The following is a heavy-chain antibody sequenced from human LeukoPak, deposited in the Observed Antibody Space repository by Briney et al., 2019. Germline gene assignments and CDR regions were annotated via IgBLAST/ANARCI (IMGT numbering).Heavy chain of an antibody. V-gene: IGHV3-7*03. CDR3: AKGFSSTVTTPSDY. J-gene: IGHJ4*02. CDR1: GFTFSCYW. CDR2: MNHDGSEK. D-gene: IGHD4-17*01. Sequence: PGGSLRLSCAASGFTFSCYWMNWVRQAPGKGLEWVANMNHDGSEKYYIDSVKGRFTISRDNAKNSLYLQMNSLRAEDTALYYCAKGFSSTVTTPSDYWGQGTLVTVSS.